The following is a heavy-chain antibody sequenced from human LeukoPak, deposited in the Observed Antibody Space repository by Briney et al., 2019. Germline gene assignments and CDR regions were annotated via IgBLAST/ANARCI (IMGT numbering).Heavy chain of an antibody. D-gene: IGHD3-10*01. V-gene: IGHV3-23*01. Sequence: GGSLRLSCAASGFTFSSYAMSWVRQAPGKGLEWVSAISGSGGSTYYADSVEGRFTISRDNSKNTLYLQMNSLRAEDTAVYYCAKDDRVRITMVRGVIGREYYFDYWGQGTLVTVSS. CDR2: ISGSGGST. CDR1: GFTFSSYA. CDR3: AKDDRVRITMVRGVIGREYYFDY. J-gene: IGHJ4*02.